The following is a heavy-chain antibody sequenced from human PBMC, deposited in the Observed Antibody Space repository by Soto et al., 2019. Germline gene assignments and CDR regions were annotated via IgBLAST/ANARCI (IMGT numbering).Heavy chain of an antibody. Sequence: SETLSLTCTVSGGSISSSSYYWGWIRQPPGKGLEWIGSIYYSGSTYYNPSLKSRVTISVDTSKNQFPLKLSSVTAADTAVYYCARLYGHEGVSSSWYRYYYYYGMDVWGQGTTVTVSS. CDR1: GGSISSSSYY. J-gene: IGHJ6*02. CDR3: ARLYGHEGVSSSWYRYYYYYGMDV. CDR2: IYYSGST. V-gene: IGHV4-39*01. D-gene: IGHD6-13*01.